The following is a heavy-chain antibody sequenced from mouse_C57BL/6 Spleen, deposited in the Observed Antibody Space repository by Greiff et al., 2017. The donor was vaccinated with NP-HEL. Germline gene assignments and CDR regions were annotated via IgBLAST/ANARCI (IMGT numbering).Heavy chain of an antibody. J-gene: IGHJ2*01. CDR3: TTGYSNYGDY. V-gene: IGHV14-4*01. D-gene: IGHD2-5*01. Sequence: VQLKESGAELVRPGASVKLSCTASGFNIKDDYMHWVKQRPEQGLEWIGWIDPENGDTEYASKFQGKATITADTSSNTAYLQLSSLTSEDTAVYYCTTGYSNYGDYWGQGTTLTVSS. CDR1: GFNIKDDY. CDR2: IDPENGDT.